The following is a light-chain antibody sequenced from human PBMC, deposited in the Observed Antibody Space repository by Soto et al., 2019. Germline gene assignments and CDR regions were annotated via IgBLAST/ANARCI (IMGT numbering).Light chain of an antibody. V-gene: IGKV3-11*01. J-gene: IGKJ2*01. CDR3: QQRTNWLYT. Sequence: EIVLTQSPATLSLSPGERATLSCRASQSVSTYLAWYQQKPGQAPRLLIHDASNRASGVPARFSGSGSGTDVTLTISSLEPEEFAVYYCQQRTNWLYTFGQGTKLEIK. CDR1: QSVSTY. CDR2: DAS.